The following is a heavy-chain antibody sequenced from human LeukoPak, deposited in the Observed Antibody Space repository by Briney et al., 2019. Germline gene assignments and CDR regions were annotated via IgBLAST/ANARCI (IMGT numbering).Heavy chain of an antibody. CDR3: AREKYYDFWSGYSNDAFDI. V-gene: IGHV4-61*02. J-gene: IGHJ3*02. Sequence: SQTLSLTCTVSGGSISSGDYYWSWIRQPAGKGLEWIGRIYTSGSTNYNPSLKSRVTISVDTSKNQFSLKLSSVTAADTAVYYCAREKYYDFWSGYSNDAFDIWGQGTMVTVSS. CDR1: GGSISSGDYY. D-gene: IGHD3-3*01. CDR2: IYTSGST.